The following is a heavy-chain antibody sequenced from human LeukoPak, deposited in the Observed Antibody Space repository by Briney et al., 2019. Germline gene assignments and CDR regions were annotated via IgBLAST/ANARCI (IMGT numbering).Heavy chain of an antibody. CDR3: ARVEVGIAVAGKGDY. Sequence: ASVKVSCKASGYTFTSYGISWVRQAPGQGLEWMGWISAYNGNTNYAQKFQGRVTMTTDTSTSTAYMELRSLRSDDTAVYYCARVEVGIAVAGKGDYWGQGTLVTVSS. CDR2: ISAYNGNT. V-gene: IGHV1-18*01. CDR1: GYTFTSYG. J-gene: IGHJ4*02. D-gene: IGHD6-19*01.